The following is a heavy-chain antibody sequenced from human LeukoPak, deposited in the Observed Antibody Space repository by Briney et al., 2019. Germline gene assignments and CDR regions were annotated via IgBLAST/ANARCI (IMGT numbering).Heavy chain of an antibody. CDR2: ISSTSSTI. V-gene: IGHV3-48*04. CDR1: GFTFSSYS. D-gene: IGHD3-3*01. J-gene: IGHJ4*02. Sequence: GGSLRLSCAASGFTFSSYSMHWVRQAPGKGLEWASYISSTSSTIYYADSVKGRFTISRDNAKDLVYLQMNSLRAEDTAVYYCARDGFWSGYYQTYYFDYWGQGTLVTVSS. CDR3: ARDGFWSGYYQTYYFDY.